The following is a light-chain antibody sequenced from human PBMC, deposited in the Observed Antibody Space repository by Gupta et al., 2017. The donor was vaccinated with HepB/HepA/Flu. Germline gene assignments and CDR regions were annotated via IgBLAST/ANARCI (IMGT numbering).Light chain of an antibody. CDR2: GAS. CDR3: QQYGNSPMCI. Sequence: EIVLTQSPGTLSLSPGEGATLSCRASQSLTNNFLAWYQQKPGQAPRLLIYGASNRAAGIPDRFSGSGSGTDFTLTISRLEPEDFAVYYCQQYGNSPMCIFGQGTKVEIK. J-gene: IGKJ2*04. CDR1: QSLTNNF. V-gene: IGKV3-20*01.